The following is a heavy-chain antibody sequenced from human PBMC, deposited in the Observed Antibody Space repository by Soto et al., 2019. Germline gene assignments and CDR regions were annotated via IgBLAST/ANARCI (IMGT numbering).Heavy chain of an antibody. CDR1: SDSISSYY. D-gene: IGHD6-13*01. J-gene: IGHJ4*02. CDR3: AGGAAADYFDY. V-gene: IGHV4-4*07. Sequence: PSETLSLTCTVSSDSISSYYWSWIRQPAGKGLEWIGRIHTSGSTLYNPSLKSRVTMSVGTSKIHFSLNLRSVTAADTAVYYCAGGAAADYFDYWGQGSLVTSPQ. CDR2: IHTSGST.